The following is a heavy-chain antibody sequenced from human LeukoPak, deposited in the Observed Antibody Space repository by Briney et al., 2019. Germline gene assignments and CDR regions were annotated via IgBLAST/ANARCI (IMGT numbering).Heavy chain of an antibody. CDR1: GGTFISYA. D-gene: IGHD4-11*01. CDR3: ARDLYDYSRYNWFDP. V-gene: IGHV1-69*01. CDR2: IIPIFGTA. Sequence: GASVKVSCKASGGTFISYAISWVRQAPGQGLEWMGGIIPIFGTANYAQKFQGRVTITADESTSTAYMELSSLRSEDTAVYYCARDLYDYSRYNWFDPWGQGTLVTVSP. J-gene: IGHJ5*02.